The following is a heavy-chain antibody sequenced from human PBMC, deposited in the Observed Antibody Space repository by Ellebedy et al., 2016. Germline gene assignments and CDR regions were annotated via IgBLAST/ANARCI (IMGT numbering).Heavy chain of an antibody. CDR2: IWYDGSNK. Sequence: GGSLRLSCSASGFTFSSYGMHWVRQAPGKGLEWVATIWYDGSNKYYRDSVRGRFTISRDNSKNTLYLQMSSLRDEDTAMFYCVRSGYCTGNACYEPQFDDWGQGTLVTVTS. CDR3: VRSGYCTGNACYEPQFDD. V-gene: IGHV3-33*01. D-gene: IGHD2-8*01. J-gene: IGHJ4*02. CDR1: GFTFSSYG.